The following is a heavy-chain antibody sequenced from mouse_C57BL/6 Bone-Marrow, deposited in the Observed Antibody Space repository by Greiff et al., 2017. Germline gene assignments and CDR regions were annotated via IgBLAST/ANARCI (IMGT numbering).Heavy chain of an antibody. CDR2: IYPGDGDT. Sequence: QVQLQQSGPELVKPGASVKISCKASGYAFSSSWMNWVKQSPGKGLEWIGRIYPGDGDTNYNGKLKGKATLTADKSSSTAYMQLSSLTSEDSAVYFCARGIYRGAMDYWGQGTSVTVSS. J-gene: IGHJ4*01. V-gene: IGHV1-82*01. CDR1: GYAFSSSW. CDR3: ARGIYRGAMDY.